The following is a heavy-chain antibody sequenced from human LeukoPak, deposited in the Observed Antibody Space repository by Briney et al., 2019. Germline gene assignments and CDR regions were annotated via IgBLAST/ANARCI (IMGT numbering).Heavy chain of an antibody. CDR3: ATRPASETYFAVFDY. D-gene: IGHD1-26*01. CDR1: GVTFSRHA. Sequence: GGSLRLSWAAAGVTFSRHAMSWGRQAPGKGLEWGSGITGSGGSTYYAESVKRRFTISRDNSKNTLYLQMNSLRVEDTAVYFCATRPASETYFAVFDYWGQGTLVTVSS. V-gene: IGHV3-23*01. J-gene: IGHJ4*02. CDR2: ITGSGGST.